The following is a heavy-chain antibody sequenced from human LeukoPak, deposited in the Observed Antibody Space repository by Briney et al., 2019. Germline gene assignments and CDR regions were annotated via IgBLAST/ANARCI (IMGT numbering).Heavy chain of an antibody. CDR1: GFTFSSYA. V-gene: IGHV3-30-3*01. Sequence: GGSLRLSCAASGFTFSSYAVHWVRQAPGKGLEWVAVISYDGSNKYYADSVKGRFTISRDNSKNALYLQMNSLRAEDTAVYYCARALARFGDFDPWGQGTLVTVSS. J-gene: IGHJ5*02. D-gene: IGHD3-10*01. CDR3: ARALARFGDFDP. CDR2: ISYDGSNK.